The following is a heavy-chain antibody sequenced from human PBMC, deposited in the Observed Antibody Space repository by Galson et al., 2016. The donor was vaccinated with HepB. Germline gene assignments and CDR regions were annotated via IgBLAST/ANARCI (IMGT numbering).Heavy chain of an antibody. J-gene: IGHJ4*02. CDR2: IYPDDSDT. D-gene: IGHD3-22*01. Sequence: QSGAEVKEPGESLKISCLNSGYHFSKFWIGWVRQEPGKGLEWMGIIYPDDSDTRYSPSFAGQVTISADRSTSTVYLQWSSLKASDTAMYFCARAYYFDSSGYYFDYWGLGTLVTVSS. V-gene: IGHV5-51*01. CDR1: GYHFSKFW. CDR3: ARAYYFDSSGYYFDY.